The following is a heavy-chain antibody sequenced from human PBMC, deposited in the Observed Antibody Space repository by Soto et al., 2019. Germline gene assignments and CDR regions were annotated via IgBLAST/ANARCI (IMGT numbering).Heavy chain of an antibody. CDR3: ARESGDWPLNWFDP. CDR1: GFNFTNHW. CDR2: ITSDGKSK. D-gene: IGHD2-21*02. Sequence: VHLVESGGGLVQPGGSLRLSCAASGFNFTNHWMHWVRQAPGKGLVWVSRITSDGKSKAYAESVKGRFAISRDNAKNTVYLQMNGLTVEDTAVYYCARESGDWPLNWFDPWGQGTPVTVSS. J-gene: IGHJ5*02. V-gene: IGHV3-74*01.